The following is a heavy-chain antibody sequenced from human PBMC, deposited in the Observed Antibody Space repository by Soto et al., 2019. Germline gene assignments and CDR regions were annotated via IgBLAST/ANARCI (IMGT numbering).Heavy chain of an antibody. CDR3: ARAQEVRGVIYYGMDV. CDR2: IIPIFGTA. V-gene: IGHV1-69*13. CDR1: GGTFSSYA. J-gene: IGHJ6*02. Sequence: ASVKVSCKASGGTFSSYAISWVRQAPGQGLEWMGGIIPIFGTANYAQKFQGRVTITADESTSTAYMELSSLRSEDTAVYYCARAQEVRGVIYYGMDVWGQGTTVTVSS. D-gene: IGHD3-10*01.